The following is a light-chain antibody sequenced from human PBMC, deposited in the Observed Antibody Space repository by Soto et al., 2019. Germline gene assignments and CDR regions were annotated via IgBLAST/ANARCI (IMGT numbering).Light chain of an antibody. J-gene: IGKJ3*01. CDR3: QQYGSSPRFT. CDR1: QSVSSSY. Sequence: EIVLTQSPGTLSLSPGERATLSCRASQSVSSSYLAWYQQKPGQAPRLLIYGASSRDTGIPDRFSGSGSGTDFTLTISRLEPDDFAVYYCQQYGSSPRFTFGPGTKVDIK. V-gene: IGKV3-20*01. CDR2: GAS.